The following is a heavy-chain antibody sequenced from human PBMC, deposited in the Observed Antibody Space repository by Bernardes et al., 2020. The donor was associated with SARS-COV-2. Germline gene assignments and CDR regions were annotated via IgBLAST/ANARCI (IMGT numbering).Heavy chain of an antibody. Sequence: SETLSLTCTVSGDSIRSGGYYWSWIRQHPGKGLEWIGYIYYSGNTHYNPSLKSRLTIAVDTSKNEFSLKLSSVTAADTAMYYCARGTWIELWLGGNWFDHWGQGTLVTVS. CDR2: IYYSGNT. CDR1: GDSIRSGGYY. CDR3: ARGTWIELWLGGNWFDH. D-gene: IGHD3-10*01. J-gene: IGHJ5*02. V-gene: IGHV4-31*03.